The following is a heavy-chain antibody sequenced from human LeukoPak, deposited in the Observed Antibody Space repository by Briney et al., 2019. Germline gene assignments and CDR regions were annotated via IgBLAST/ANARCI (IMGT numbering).Heavy chain of an antibody. CDR1: GGSINSYY. CDR3: AKDLGGTSNY. J-gene: IGHJ4*02. D-gene: IGHD1-26*01. V-gene: IGHV4-59*01. CDR2: ISYSGST. Sequence: SETLSLTCTVSGGSINSYYWSWIRQPPGKGLEWIGYISYSGSTNYNPSLKSRVTISLDTSKTQFFLNLSSVTAADTAIYYCAKDLGGTSNYWGQGTLVTVSS.